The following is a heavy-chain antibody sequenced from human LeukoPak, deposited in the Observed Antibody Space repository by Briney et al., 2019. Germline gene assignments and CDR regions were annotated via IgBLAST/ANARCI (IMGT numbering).Heavy chain of an antibody. J-gene: IGHJ2*01. CDR1: GGSISSGGYS. CDR2: IYYSGST. D-gene: IGHD2-15*01. CDR3: ARHGDIVVVVAAPDWYFDL. V-gene: IGHV4-30-4*07. Sequence: SQTLSLTCAVSGGSISSGGYSWSWIRQPPGKGLEWIGYIYYSGSTNYNPSLKSRVTISVDTSKNQFSLKLSSVTAADTAVYYCARHGDIVVVVAAPDWYFDLWGRGTLVTVSS.